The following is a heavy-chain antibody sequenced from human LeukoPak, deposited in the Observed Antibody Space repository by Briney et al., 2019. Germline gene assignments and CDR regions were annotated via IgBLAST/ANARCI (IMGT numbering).Heavy chain of an antibody. J-gene: IGHJ4*02. CDR2: ISHDGSNK. V-gene: IGHV3-30*04. CDR1: GFTFSNYP. D-gene: IGHD4-17*01. CDR3: ARSPGTTFFVGASGFPCDY. Sequence: PGGSLRLSCAASGFTFSNYPIHWIRQAPGKALEWVAVISHDGSNKIYADSVKGRFTISRDNPKNTLSLEMNSLRVEDTAVYYCARSPGTTFFVGASGFPCDYWGQGTLVTVSS.